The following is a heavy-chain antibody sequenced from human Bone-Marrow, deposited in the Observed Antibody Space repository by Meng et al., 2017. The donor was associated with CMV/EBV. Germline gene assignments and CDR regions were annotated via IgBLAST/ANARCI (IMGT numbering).Heavy chain of an antibody. Sequence: GGSLRLSCAASGFTFSSYSMNWIRQAPGKGLEWVSSISSSSYIYYADSVKGRFTISRDNAKNSLYLQMNSLRAEDTAVYYCARGWDDSSDDYYYGMDVWGQGTTVTVSS. CDR1: GFTFSSYS. J-gene: IGHJ6*02. D-gene: IGHD3-22*01. V-gene: IGHV3-21*01. CDR2: ISSSSYI. CDR3: ARGWDDSSDDYYYGMDV.